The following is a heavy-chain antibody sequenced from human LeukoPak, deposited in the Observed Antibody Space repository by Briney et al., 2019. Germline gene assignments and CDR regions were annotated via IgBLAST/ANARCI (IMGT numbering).Heavy chain of an antibody. J-gene: IGHJ4*02. CDR3: ARDCQYCSNTNCLCC. Sequence: GGSLRLSCAASGFTFSNYGMSWVRQAPGKGLEWVASIKQDGSEKFYVDSVKGRFTISRDNAKNSLYLQMNSLRAEDTAVYYCARDCQYCSNTNCLCCWGQGTLVTVSS. CDR1: GFTFSNYG. CDR2: IKQDGSEK. V-gene: IGHV3-7*01. D-gene: IGHD2-2*01.